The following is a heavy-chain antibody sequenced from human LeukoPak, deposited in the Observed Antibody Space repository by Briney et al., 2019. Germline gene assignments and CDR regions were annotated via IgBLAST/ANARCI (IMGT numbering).Heavy chain of an antibody. CDR1: GFTFSSYW. J-gene: IGHJ4*02. CDR2: INTDGSST. V-gene: IGHV3-74*01. CDR3: ARGAYGSGSFYNGVF. D-gene: IGHD3-10*01. Sequence: GGSLRLSCAASGFTFSSYWMHWVRQAPGKGLVWVSRINTDGSSTSYADSVKGRITISRDNAKNTLYLQMNSLRAEDTAVYYCARGAYGSGSFYNGVFWGQGTLVTVSS.